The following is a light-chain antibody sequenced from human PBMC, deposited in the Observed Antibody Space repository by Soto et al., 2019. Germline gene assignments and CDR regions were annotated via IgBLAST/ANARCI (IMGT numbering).Light chain of an antibody. J-gene: IGKJ2*01. CDR3: QQYNNWPPVYT. CDR1: QSVGSK. CDR2: DTS. V-gene: IGKV3D-15*01. Sequence: EIVMTQSPATLSVSPGEGATLSCRASQSVGSKVAWYQQRPGQAPRLLIYDTSTRATGMAARFSGSGSGTEFTLTISSLQSEDFAVYYCQQYNNWPPVYTFGQGTKLEIK.